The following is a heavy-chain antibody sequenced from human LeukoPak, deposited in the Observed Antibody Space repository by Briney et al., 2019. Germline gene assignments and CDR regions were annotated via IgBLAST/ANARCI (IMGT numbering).Heavy chain of an antibody. CDR3: AKNYYDSSGYGFDF. Sequence: GGSLRLSCAASGFTFSSYAMSWVCQAPGKGLEWVSAIRGSGGSTYYADSVKGRFTISRDNSKNTLYLQMSSLRAEDTAVYYCAKNYYDSSGYGFDFWGQGTLVTVSS. CDR1: GFTFSSYA. J-gene: IGHJ4*02. D-gene: IGHD3-22*01. CDR2: IRGSGGST. V-gene: IGHV3-23*01.